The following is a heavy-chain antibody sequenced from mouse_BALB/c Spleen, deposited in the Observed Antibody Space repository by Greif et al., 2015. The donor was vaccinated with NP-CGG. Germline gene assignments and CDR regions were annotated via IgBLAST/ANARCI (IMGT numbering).Heavy chain of an antibody. CDR1: GCAFTSYN. V-gene: IGHV1S135*01. CDR3: ARDYGSILFDY. J-gene: IGHJ2*01. Sequence: EVQLQQSGPELVKPGASVKVSCKASGCAFTSYNMNWVKQNHGKSLEWIGYIDPYNGGTSYNQKFKGKATLTVDKSSSTAYMHLNSLTSEDSAVYYCARDYGSILFDYWGQGTTLTVSS. CDR2: IDPYNGGT. D-gene: IGHD1-1*01.